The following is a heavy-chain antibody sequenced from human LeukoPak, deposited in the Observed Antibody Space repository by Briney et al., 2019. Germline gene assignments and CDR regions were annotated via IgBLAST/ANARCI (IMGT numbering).Heavy chain of an antibody. CDR3: ARIGSGWSGYYMDV. CDR2: ISSSSSTI. D-gene: IGHD6-19*01. V-gene: IGHV3-48*01. J-gene: IGHJ6*03. Sequence: GGSLRLSCAASGFTFSSYSMNWVRQAPGKGLEWVSYISSSSSTIYYADSVKGRFTISRDNAKNSLYLQMNSLRAEDTAVYYCARIGSGWSGYYMDVWGKGTTVTVSS. CDR1: GFTFSSYS.